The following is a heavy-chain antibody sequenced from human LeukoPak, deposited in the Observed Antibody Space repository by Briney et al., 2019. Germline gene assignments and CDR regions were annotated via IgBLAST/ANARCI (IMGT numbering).Heavy chain of an antibody. CDR3: ARAGNWLLGY. V-gene: IGHV3-30*04. Sequence: GGSLRLSCAASGFTFSSYAMHWVRQAPGKGLEWVAVISYDGSNKYYADSVKGRFTISRDNAKNSLYLQMNSLRAEDTAVYYCARAGNWLLGYWGQGTLVTVSS. CDR1: GFTFSSYA. CDR2: ISYDGSNK. J-gene: IGHJ4*02. D-gene: IGHD3-9*01.